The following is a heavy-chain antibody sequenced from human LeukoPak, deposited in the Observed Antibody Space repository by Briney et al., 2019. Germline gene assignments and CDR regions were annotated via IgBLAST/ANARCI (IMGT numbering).Heavy chain of an antibody. CDR3: ARDDSYGTPFYYYYGMDV. D-gene: IGHD5-18*01. V-gene: IGHV3-66*01. J-gene: IGHJ6*02. CDR1: GFTVSSNY. Sequence: TGGSLRLSCAASGFTVSSNYMSWVRQAPGKGLEWVSVIYSGGSTYYADSVKGRFTISRDNSKNTLYLQMNSLRAEDTAVYYCARDDSYGTPFYYYYGMDVWGQGTTVTVSS. CDR2: IYSGGST.